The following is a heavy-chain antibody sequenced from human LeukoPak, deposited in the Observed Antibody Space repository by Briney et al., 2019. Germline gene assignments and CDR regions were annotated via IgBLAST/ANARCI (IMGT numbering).Heavy chain of an antibody. J-gene: IGHJ4*02. V-gene: IGHV3-48*04. CDR2: ISRSSSTI. CDR3: AAPGVPAATYYFDY. CDR1: EFTFSTYS. D-gene: IGHD2-2*01. Sequence: GGSLRLSCAASEFTFSTYSMNWVRQAPGKGLEWVSYISRSSSTIYYADSVKGRFTISRDNAKNSLYLQMNSLRAEDTAVYYCAAPGVPAATYYFDYWGQGTLVTVSS.